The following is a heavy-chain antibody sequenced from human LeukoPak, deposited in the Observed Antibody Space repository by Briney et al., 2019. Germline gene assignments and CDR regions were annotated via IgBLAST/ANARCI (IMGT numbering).Heavy chain of an antibody. D-gene: IGHD3-16*02. V-gene: IGHV4-59*01. CDR3: ARDVMITFGGVIVTYFDY. CDR1: GGSISSYY. CDR2: VFNSGRT. J-gene: IGHJ4*02. Sequence: SETLSLTCTVSGGSISSYYWSWIRQPPGKGLEWIGYVFNSGRTNYNPSLRSRVTMSVDTSKNQFSLKLSSLTAADTAVYYCARDVMITFGGVIVTYFDYWGQGTLVTVSS.